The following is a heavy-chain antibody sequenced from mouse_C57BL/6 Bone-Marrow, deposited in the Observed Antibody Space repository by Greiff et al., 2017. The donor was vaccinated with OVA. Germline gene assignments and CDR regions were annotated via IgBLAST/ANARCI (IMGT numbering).Heavy chain of an antibody. CDR2: ISSGSSTI. J-gene: IGHJ2*01. CDR3: ARRDGPYYFDY. CDR1: GFTFSDYG. Sequence: EVKLMESGGGLVKPGGSLKLSCAASGFTFSDYGMHWVRQAPEKGLEWVAYISSGSSTIYYADTVKGRFTISRDNAKNTLFLQMTSLRSEDTAMYYCARRDGPYYFDYWGQGTTLTVSS. V-gene: IGHV5-17*01. D-gene: IGHD1-1*01.